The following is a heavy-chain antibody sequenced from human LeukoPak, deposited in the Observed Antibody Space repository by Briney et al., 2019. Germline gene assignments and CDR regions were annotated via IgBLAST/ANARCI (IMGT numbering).Heavy chain of an antibody. J-gene: IGHJ5*02. CDR3: ARTYDFWSGGWFDP. CDR2: IIPIFGTA. CDR1: GGTFSSYA. D-gene: IGHD3-3*01. Sequence: SVKVSCKASGGTFSSYAISWVRQAPGQGLEWMGGIIPIFGTANYAQKFQGRVTITADESTSTAYMELSSLRSEDTAVYYCARTYDFWSGGWFDPWGQGTLVTVSS. V-gene: IGHV1-69*13.